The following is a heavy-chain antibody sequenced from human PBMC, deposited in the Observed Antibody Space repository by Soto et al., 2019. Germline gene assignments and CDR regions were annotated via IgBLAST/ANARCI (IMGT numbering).Heavy chain of an antibody. CDR1: GYSFTNND. J-gene: IGHJ5*02. D-gene: IGHD3-16*01. CDR3: ARMATFGSLNWFDP. Sequence: GASVKVSCKASGYSFTNNDVSWVRQATGQGLEWMGWMNPGSGEAGYAQKFQGRVTMTRDISIATAYMELSSLRSDDTAIYYCARMATFGSLNWFDPWGQGTLVPVSS. V-gene: IGHV1-8*01. CDR2: MNPGSGEA.